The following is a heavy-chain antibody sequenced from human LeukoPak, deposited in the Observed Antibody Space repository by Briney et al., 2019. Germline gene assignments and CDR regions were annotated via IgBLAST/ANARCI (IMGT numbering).Heavy chain of an antibody. CDR2: ISWDGGST. Sequence: PGGSLRLSCAASGFTFDDYTMHWVRQAPGKGLEWVSLISWDGGSTYYADSVKGRFTISRDNSKNSLYLQMNSLRTEDTALYYCAKDITMVRGDNYFDYWGQGTLVTVPS. CDR3: AKDITMVRGDNYFDY. D-gene: IGHD3-10*01. V-gene: IGHV3-43*01. J-gene: IGHJ4*02. CDR1: GFTFDDYT.